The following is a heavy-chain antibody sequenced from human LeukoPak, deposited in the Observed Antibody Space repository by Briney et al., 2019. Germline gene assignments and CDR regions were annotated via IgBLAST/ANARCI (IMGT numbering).Heavy chain of an antibody. V-gene: IGHV4-39*01. CDR3: ARVAPDYDILTGYYLNYYYYMDV. CDR1: GGSISSTSYY. J-gene: IGHJ6*03. D-gene: IGHD3-9*01. CDR2: IHYSGST. Sequence: SETLSLTCTVSGGSISSTSYYWGWIRQPPGKGLAWIASIHYSGSTYYNPSLKSRVTISVDTSKNQFSLKLSAVTAADTAVYYCARVAPDYDILTGYYLNYYYYMDVWGKGTTVTISS.